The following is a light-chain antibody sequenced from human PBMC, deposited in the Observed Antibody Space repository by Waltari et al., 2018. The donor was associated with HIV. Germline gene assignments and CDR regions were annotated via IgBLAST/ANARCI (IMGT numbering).Light chain of an antibody. CDR3: MQALQTPFT. CDR2: LGS. Sequence: DFVMTQSPLSLPVTPGEPASISCTSSQSLLHSNGNKYLAWYVQKPGQSPQLLIYLGSNRASGVPDRFSGSGSGTDFTLKISRVEAEDVGVYFCMQALQTPFTFGPGTKLHMK. CDR1: QSLLHSNGNKY. V-gene: IGKV2-28*01. J-gene: IGKJ3*01.